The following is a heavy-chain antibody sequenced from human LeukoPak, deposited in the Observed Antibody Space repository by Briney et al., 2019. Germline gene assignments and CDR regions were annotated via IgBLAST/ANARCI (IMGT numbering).Heavy chain of an antibody. Sequence: ASVKVSCKASGYTFTGYYMHWVRQAPGQGLEWMGWINPNSGGTNCAQKFQGRVTMTRDTSISTAYMELSRLRSDDTAVYYCARTRLFVSQPSSIAARDFDYWGQGTLVTVSS. D-gene: IGHD6-6*01. J-gene: IGHJ4*02. CDR2: INPNSGGT. CDR1: GYTFTGYY. V-gene: IGHV1-2*02. CDR3: ARTRLFVSQPSSIAARDFDY.